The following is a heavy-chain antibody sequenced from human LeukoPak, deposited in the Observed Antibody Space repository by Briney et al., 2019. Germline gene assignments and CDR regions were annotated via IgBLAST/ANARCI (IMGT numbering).Heavy chain of an antibody. CDR1: GFFFNTYW. J-gene: IGHJ4*02. CDR2: IKSDGTNT. D-gene: IGHD6-13*01. V-gene: IGHV3-74*01. CDR3: TRGPGSTWYSDY. Sequence: QPGGSLRLSCAASGFFFNTYWMHWVRQAPGKGLVWVSRIKSDGTNTTYADSVKGRFTISRDNSKNTLYLQMNSLRAEDTAVYYCTRGPGSTWYSDYWGQGTLVTVSS.